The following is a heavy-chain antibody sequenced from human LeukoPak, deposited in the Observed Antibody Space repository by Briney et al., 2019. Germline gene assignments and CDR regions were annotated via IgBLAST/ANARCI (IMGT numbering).Heavy chain of an antibody. CDR3: ARAPPYNSGWYVDY. J-gene: IGHJ4*02. CDR1: GFTFSNYA. V-gene: IGHV3-23*01. CDR2: ISGGGGSP. D-gene: IGHD6-19*01. Sequence: GGPLRLSCAASGFTFSNYAMSWVRQAPGKGLEWVAAISGGGGSPFYADSVKGRFTISRDNSKNTLFLQMSTLRAEDTAVYYCARAPPYNSGWYVDYWGQGTLVTVSS.